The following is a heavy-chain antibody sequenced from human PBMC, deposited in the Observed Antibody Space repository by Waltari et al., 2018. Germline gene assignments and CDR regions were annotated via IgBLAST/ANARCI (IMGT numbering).Heavy chain of an antibody. V-gene: IGHV4-39*07. D-gene: IGHD6-13*01. CDR1: GGSISSSSYY. Sequence: QLQLQESGPGLVKPSETLSLTCTVSGGSISSSSYYWGWIRQPPGKELEWIRSSYYSGSTYYTPSLKSRVTISVDTSKNQFSLRLSSVAAADTAVYYCARSPAAGTGYFDLWGRGTLVTVSS. CDR2: SYYSGST. CDR3: ARSPAAGTGYFDL. J-gene: IGHJ2*01.